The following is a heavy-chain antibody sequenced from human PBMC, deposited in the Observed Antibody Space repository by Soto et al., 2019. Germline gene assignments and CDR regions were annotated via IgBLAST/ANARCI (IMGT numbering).Heavy chain of an antibody. CDR1: GFTFSSYA. V-gene: IGHV3-23*01. Sequence: PGGSLRLSCAASGFTFSSYAMSWVRQAPGKGLEWVSAISGSVGSTYYADSVKGRFTISRDNSKNTLYLQMNSLRAEDTAVYYCAKVKSSSGSQAGPFGYWGQGTMVILSS. J-gene: IGHJ4*02. CDR2: ISGSVGST. CDR3: AKVKSSSGSQAGPFGY. D-gene: IGHD3-10*01.